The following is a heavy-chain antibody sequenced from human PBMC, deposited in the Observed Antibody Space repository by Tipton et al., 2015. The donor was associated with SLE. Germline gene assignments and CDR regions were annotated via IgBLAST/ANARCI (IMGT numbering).Heavy chain of an antibody. Sequence: LRLSCTVSGDSISSSAYYWGWVRQPPGKGLEWIGTIFYSGSTYYNPSLESRVTISVDTSKNQFSLKLSSVTAADTVVYYCARASTPNSYDCSGFYLSFYFDYWGQGTQVTVSS. D-gene: IGHD3-22*01. J-gene: IGHJ4*02. CDR2: IFYSGST. V-gene: IGHV4-39*07. CDR1: GDSISSSAYY. CDR3: ARASTPNSYDCSGFYLSFYFDY.